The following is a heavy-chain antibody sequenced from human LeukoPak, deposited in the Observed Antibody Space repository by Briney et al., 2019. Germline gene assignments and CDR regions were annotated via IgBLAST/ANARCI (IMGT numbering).Heavy chain of an antibody. D-gene: IGHD2-15*01. CDR1: GFTFSSYG. CDR3: AKNGDRGAYCSGGSCYPYYYYYIDV. CDR2: ISATGGTT. V-gene: IGHV3-23*01. J-gene: IGHJ6*03. Sequence: PGGSLRLSCAASGFTFSSYGMSWVRQAPGKGREWVSAISATGGTTYYADSVKGRFTISRDNSKNTLYLQMNRLRAEDTAIYYCAKNGDRGAYCSGGSCYPYYYYYIDVWGKGTTVTVSS.